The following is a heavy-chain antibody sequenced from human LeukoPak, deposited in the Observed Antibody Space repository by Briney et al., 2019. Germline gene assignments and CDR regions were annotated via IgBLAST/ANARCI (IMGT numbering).Heavy chain of an antibody. CDR3: AKNLDSNSYHTDDAFDI. CDR1: GFTFSSYS. J-gene: IGHJ3*02. Sequence: GGSLGLSCAASGFTFSSYSMNWVRQAPGKGLEWVSVISVSGYSTYYADSVKGRFTISRDNSKNTLHLQMHSLRAEDTAVYYCAKNLDSNSYHTDDAFDIWGHGTVVTVSS. D-gene: IGHD3-22*01. V-gene: IGHV3-23*01. CDR2: ISVSGYST.